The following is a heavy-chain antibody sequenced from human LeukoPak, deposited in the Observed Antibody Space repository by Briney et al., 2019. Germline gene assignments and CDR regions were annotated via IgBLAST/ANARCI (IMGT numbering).Heavy chain of an antibody. Sequence: GGSLRLSCAASGFTFSSYGMHWVRQAPGKGLEWVAVISYDGSNKYYADSVKGRFTISRDNSKNTLYLQMNSLRAEDTAVYYCARDLGYCTSSVCHTRFDYWGQGTLVAVSS. CDR3: ARDLGYCTSSVCHTRFDY. CDR2: ISYDGSNK. CDR1: GFTFSSYG. J-gene: IGHJ4*02. D-gene: IGHD2-8*01. V-gene: IGHV3-30*03.